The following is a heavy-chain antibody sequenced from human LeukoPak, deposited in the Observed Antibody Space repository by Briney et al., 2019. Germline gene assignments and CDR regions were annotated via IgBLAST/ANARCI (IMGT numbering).Heavy chain of an antibody. CDR3: ATGAHYSSGWYEYFQH. CDR2: FDPEDGET. Sequence: GASVKVSCKVSGYTLTELSMHWVRQAPGKGLERMGGFDPEDGETIYAQKFQGRVTMTEDTSTDTAYMELSSLRSEDTAVYYCATGAHYSSGWYEYFQHWGQGTLVTVSS. D-gene: IGHD6-19*01. J-gene: IGHJ1*01. CDR1: GYTLTELS. V-gene: IGHV1-24*01.